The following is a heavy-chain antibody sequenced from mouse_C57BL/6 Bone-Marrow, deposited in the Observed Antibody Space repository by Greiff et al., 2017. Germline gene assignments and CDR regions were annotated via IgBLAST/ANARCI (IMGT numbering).Heavy chain of an antibody. J-gene: IGHJ3*01. CDR3: GRGHYYGNYAFAY. CDR2: INPYNGGT. CDR1: GYTFTDYY. D-gene: IGHD2-1*01. Sequence: EVQLQQSGPVLVKPGASVKMSCKASGYTFTDYYMHWVKQSHGKSLEWIGVINPYNGGTSYNQKFQGKATLTVDTSSSTAYMELNSLTSEDSAVYYWGRGHYYGNYAFAYWGQGTLVTVSA. V-gene: IGHV1-19*01.